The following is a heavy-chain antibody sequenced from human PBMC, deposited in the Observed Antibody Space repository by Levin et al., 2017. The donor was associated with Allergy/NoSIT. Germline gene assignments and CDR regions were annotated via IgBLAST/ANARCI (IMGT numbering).Heavy chain of an antibody. D-gene: IGHD4-11*01. CDR1: GGTFSSYA. Sequence: ASVKVSCKASGGTFSSYAISWVRQAPGQGLEWMGGIIPIFGTANYAQKFQGRVTITADKSTSTAYMELSSLRSEDTAVYYCATNHMTTDARDGWFDPWGQGTLVTVSS. CDR2: IIPIFGTA. CDR3: ATNHMTTDARDGWFDP. V-gene: IGHV1-69*06. J-gene: IGHJ5*02.